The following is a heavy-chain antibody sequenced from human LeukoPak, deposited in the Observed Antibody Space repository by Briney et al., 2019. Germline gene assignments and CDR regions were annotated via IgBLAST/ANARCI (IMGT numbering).Heavy chain of an antibody. CDR1: GYTFTSYG. Sequence: EASVKVSCKASGYTFTSYGISWVRQAPGQGLEGMGWISAYNGNTNYAQKLQGRVTMTTDTSTSTAYMELRSLRSDDTAVYYCAREGDCGGDCYPAGYSFDYWGQGTLVTVSS. D-gene: IGHD2-21*02. J-gene: IGHJ4*02. CDR2: ISAYNGNT. V-gene: IGHV1-18*01. CDR3: AREGDCGGDCYPAGYSFDY.